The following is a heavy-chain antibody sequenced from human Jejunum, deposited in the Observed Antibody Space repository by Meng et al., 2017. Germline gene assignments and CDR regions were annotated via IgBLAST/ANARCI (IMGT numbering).Heavy chain of an antibody. Sequence: HVPPRPSGPVLVLTPHTPSLTCAIRVDRVSRKFATCKRFRQSPARGAERLSRTQHRAKWYHDYAPFLESRINIWPDLSKHQFSLQLGSGSPEDTGVYYCAIGAWDFDYWGQGTLVTVSS. CDR1: VDRVSRKFAT. CDR2: TQHRAKWYH. D-gene: IGHD7-27*01. CDR3: AIGAWDFDY. V-gene: IGHV6-1*01. J-gene: IGHJ4*02.